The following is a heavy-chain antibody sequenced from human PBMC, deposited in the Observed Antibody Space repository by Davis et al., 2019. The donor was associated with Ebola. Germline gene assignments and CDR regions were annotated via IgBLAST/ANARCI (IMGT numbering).Heavy chain of an antibody. J-gene: IGHJ4*02. Sequence: PGGSLRLSCAASGFTFSTYGMHWVRQAPGKGLEWVAVISYDGSQKYYTGSVKGRFPISRDNSKNTLFLQMNSLRSEDTAVYYCARDRYSDGSGYFFEQSHWGQGTLVTVSS. V-gene: IGHV3-30*03. CDR2: ISYDGSQK. CDR1: GFTFSTYG. CDR3: ARDRYSDGSGYFFEQSH. D-gene: IGHD3-22*01.